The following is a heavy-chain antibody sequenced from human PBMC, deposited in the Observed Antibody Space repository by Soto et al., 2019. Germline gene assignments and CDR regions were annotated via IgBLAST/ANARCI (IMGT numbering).Heavy chain of an antibody. V-gene: IGHV3-23*01. J-gene: IGHJ4*02. CDR1: GFTFSSYA. D-gene: IGHD3-22*01. CDR2: ISGSGGST. CDR3: AKDPYHYYDSSGPPFDY. Sequence: GGSLRLSCAASGFTFSSYAMIWVRQAPGKGLEWVSAISGSGGSTYYADSVKGRFTISRDNSKNTLYLQMNSLRAEDTAVYYCAKDPYHYYDSSGPPFDYWGQGTLVTVSS.